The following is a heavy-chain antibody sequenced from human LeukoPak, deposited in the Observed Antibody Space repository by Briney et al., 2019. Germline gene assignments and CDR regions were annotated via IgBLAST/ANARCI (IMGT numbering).Heavy chain of an antibody. CDR2: INPNNGGT. V-gene: IGHV1-2*02. CDR1: GYTFTGYY. J-gene: IGHJ6*03. Sequence: ASVKVSCKASGYTFTGYYMHWVRQAPGQGLEWMGWINPNNGGTNYAQKFQGRVTMTRDTSISTAYMELSRLRSDDTAVYYCAKCGTPLYYYYYMDVWGKGTTVTVSS. CDR3: AKCGTPLYYYYYMDV.